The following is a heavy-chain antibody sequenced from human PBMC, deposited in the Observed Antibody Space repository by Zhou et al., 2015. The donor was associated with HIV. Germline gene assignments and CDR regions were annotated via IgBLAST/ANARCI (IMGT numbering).Heavy chain of an antibody. V-gene: IGHV1-69*01. CDR2: IIPIFGTA. Sequence: QGQLLQSGAEVKKPGASVKVSCEASGYTFSDYYLHWVRQAPGQGLEWMGGIIPIFGTANYAQKFQGRVTITADESTSTAYMELSSLRSEDTAVYYCARDLQGTPGTDYYYGMDVWGQGTTVTVSS. J-gene: IGHJ6*02. CDR1: GYTFSDYY. CDR3: ARDLQGTPGTDYYYGMDV. D-gene: IGHD3-10*01.